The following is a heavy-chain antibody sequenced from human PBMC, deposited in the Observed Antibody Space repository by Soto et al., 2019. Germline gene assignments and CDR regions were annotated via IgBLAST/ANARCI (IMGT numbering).Heavy chain of an antibody. CDR2: IYPGDSDT. J-gene: IGHJ6*02. Sequence: VESLKSSCEGSGYSFTSYWIGWVRQMPGKGLEWMGIIYPGDSDTRYSPSFQGQVTISADKSISTAYLQWNSLRAEDTAVYYCARDLPPLVLTYYTGMDVWGQGTTVTVSS. V-gene: IGHV5-51*01. CDR1: GYSFTSYW. D-gene: IGHD3-9*01. CDR3: ARDLPPLVLTYYTGMDV.